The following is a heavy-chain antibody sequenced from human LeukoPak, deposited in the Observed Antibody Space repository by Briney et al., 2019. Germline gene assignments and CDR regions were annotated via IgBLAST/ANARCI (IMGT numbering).Heavy chain of an antibody. J-gene: IGHJ3*02. D-gene: IGHD2-15*01. CDR3: ARRRVVRGAFDI. CDR2: IYYSRST. V-gene: IGHV4-59*01. Sequence: SETLSLTCNVSGASLSSYFWSWIRQPPGKGLEWIGYIYYSRSTNYNPSLKSRVTISVDTSKNQFSLKLSSVTAADTAVYYCARRRVVRGAFDIWGQGTMVTVSS. CDR1: GASLSSYF.